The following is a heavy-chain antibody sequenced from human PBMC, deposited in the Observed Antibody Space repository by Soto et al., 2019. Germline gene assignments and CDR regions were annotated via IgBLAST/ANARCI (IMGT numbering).Heavy chain of an antibody. CDR2: ISYDGSNK. J-gene: IGHJ4*02. CDR1: GFTFSNYG. V-gene: IGHV3-30*18. D-gene: IGHD3-22*01. Sequence: GGSLRLFCAASGFTFSNYGMHWVRQAPGKGLEWVAAISYDGSNKYYADSVEGRFTISRDNSKSTVYLQMNSLRAEDTAIYYCAKDTYYYDSSGYYVFDYWGQGALVTVSS. CDR3: AKDTYYYDSSGYYVFDY.